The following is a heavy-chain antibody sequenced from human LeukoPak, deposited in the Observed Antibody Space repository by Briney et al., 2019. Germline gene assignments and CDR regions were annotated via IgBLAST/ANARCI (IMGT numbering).Heavy chain of an antibody. CDR1: GGSISSYY. CDR3: AIAAAGIFGY. Sequence: SETLSLTCTVSGGSISSYYWSWIRQPPGKGLEWIGYIYYSGSTNYNPSLKSRVTISVDTSKNQFSLKLSSVTAADTAVYYCAIAAAGIFGYWGQGTLVTVSS. CDR2: IYYSGST. J-gene: IGHJ4*02. D-gene: IGHD6-13*01. V-gene: IGHV4-59*12.